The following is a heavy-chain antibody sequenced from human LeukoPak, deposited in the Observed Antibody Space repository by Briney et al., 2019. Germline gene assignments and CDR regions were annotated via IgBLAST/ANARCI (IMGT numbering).Heavy chain of an antibody. CDR2: ISSNGGST. D-gene: IGHD6-19*01. CDR3: ARDLYSSGWFDY. J-gene: IGHJ4*02. CDR1: GFTFSSYA. V-gene: IGHV3-64*01. Sequence: GGSLRLSCAASGFTFSSYAMHWVRQAPGKGLEYVSAISSNGGSTYYANSVKGRFTISRDNSKNTLYLQMGGLRAEDMAVYYCARDLYSSGWFDYWGQGTLVTVSS.